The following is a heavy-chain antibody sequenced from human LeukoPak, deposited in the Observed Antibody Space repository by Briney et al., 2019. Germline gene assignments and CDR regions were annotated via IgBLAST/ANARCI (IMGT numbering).Heavy chain of an antibody. V-gene: IGHV4-34*01. Sequence: PSETLSLTCAVYGGSFSGYYWSWIRQPPGKGLEWIGEINHSGSTNYNPSLKSRVTISVDTSKNQFSLKLSSVTAADTAVYYCARLGVSVVARRPNFDYWGQGTLVTVSS. J-gene: IGHJ4*02. CDR3: ARLGVSVVARRPNFDY. D-gene: IGHD5/OR15-5a*01. CDR1: GGSFSGYY. CDR2: INHSGST.